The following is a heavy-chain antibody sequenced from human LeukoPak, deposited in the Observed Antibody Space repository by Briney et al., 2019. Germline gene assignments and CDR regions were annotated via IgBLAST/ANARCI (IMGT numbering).Heavy chain of an antibody. V-gene: IGHV3-20*04. CDR3: ARDYCGGDCYPFDY. CDR2: VNWNGGST. Sequence: GGSLRLSCAVSGFTFDDYGVSWVRQAPGKGLEWVSGVNWNGGSTGYADSVKGRFTISRDNDRKSVYLKMNSLRDEDTALYYCARDYCGGDCYPFDYWGQGTLVTVSS. D-gene: IGHD2-21*02. J-gene: IGHJ4*02. CDR1: GFTFDDYG.